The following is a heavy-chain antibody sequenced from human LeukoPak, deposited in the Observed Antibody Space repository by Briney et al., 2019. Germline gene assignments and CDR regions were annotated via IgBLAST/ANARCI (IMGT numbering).Heavy chain of an antibody. CDR2: VSHDGSAK. D-gene: IGHD3-10*01. CDR1: GFSLRNHG. CDR3: TKELGASGSSHMCYFDY. Sequence: PGGSLRLSCAASGFSLRNHGMNWVRKAPGKGLEWVAVVSHDGSAKFYADSVKGRFTISRDNPNNILYLQMNSLRPEDTAVYYCTKELGASGSSHMCYFDYWGQGILVTVS. J-gene: IGHJ4*02. V-gene: IGHV3-30*18.